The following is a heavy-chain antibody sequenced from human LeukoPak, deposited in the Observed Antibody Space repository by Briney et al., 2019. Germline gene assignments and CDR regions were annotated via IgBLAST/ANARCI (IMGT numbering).Heavy chain of an antibody. V-gene: IGHV1-2*02. CDR3: ARVRGYYYYMDV. CDR1: GYTFTGYY. Sequence: GASVKVSCKASGYTFTGYYLHWVRQAPGQGLEWMGWINPNSGGTKSTQKFQGRVTMTRDTSISTAYMELSRLRSDDTAVYYCARVRGYYYYMDVWGKGTTVTISS. J-gene: IGHJ6*03. D-gene: IGHD3-16*01. CDR2: INPNSGGT.